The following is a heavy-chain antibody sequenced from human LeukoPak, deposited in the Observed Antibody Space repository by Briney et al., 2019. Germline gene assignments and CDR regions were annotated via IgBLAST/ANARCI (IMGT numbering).Heavy chain of an antibody. CDR3: ARDPLRYFDWLPRFDY. J-gene: IGHJ4*02. CDR1: GYTFTSYG. CDR2: ISAYNGNT. V-gene: IGHV1-18*01. Sequence: ASVKVSCKASGYTFTSYGISWVRQAPGQGLGWMGWISAYNGNTNYAQKLQGRVTMTTDTSTSTAYMELRSLRSDDTAVYYCARDPLRYFDWLPRFDYWGQGTLVTVSS. D-gene: IGHD3-9*01.